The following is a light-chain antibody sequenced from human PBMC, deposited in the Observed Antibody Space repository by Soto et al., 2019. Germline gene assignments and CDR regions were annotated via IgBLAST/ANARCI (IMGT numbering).Light chain of an antibody. CDR2: WAS. J-gene: IGKJ4*01. CDR3: QQYYSAPLT. Sequence: DIVMTQSPDSLAVSLGERATINCKSSQSVLYSSKNKNYLAWYQQKPGQPPKLLIYWASTRESGVPDRFSGSGSGTDFTLTITSLQAEDVAVYYCQQYYSAPLTFGGGTKAEIK. CDR1: QSVLYSSKNKNY. V-gene: IGKV4-1*01.